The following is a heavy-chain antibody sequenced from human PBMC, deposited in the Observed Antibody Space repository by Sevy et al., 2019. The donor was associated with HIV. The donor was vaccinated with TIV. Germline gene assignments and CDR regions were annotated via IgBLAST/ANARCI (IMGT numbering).Heavy chain of an antibody. J-gene: IGHJ1*01. CDR1: GYTFTNYH. CDR3: ARAPSGSQGPGQYFHH. Sequence: ASVKVSCKASGYTFTNYHITWVRQAPGQGLEWMGWITPNNGNTNDARRLQGRVTMTTDTSRATAYMELRNLRSDDTAVYFCARAPSGSQGPGQYFHHWGQGTLVTVSS. V-gene: IGHV1-18*01. D-gene: IGHD1-26*01. CDR2: ITPNNGNT.